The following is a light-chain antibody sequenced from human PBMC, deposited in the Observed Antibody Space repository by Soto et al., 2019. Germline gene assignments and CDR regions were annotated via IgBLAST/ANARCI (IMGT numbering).Light chain of an antibody. V-gene: IGKV3-11*01. CDR1: QSVSSF. CDR3: QQRRNLIT. CDR2: DAS. Sequence: EVVLTQSPATLSLSPGERVTLSCRASQSVSSFLSWYQHKPGQAPRLLIYDASNRATGIPARFSGSGSGTDFTLTISSLETEDFAIYYCQQRRNLITFGQGTRLEIK. J-gene: IGKJ5*01.